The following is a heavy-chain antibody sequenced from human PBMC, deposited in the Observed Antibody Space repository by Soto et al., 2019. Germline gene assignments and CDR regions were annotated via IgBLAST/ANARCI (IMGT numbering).Heavy chain of an antibody. CDR3: AHRVYGNYPRDNWFDP. J-gene: IGHJ5*02. CDR1: GFSLTTAGAG. D-gene: IGHD4-17*01. V-gene: IGHV2-5*01. CDR2: IYWNDDT. Sequence: QITLKESGPTLVKPTQTLTLTCTFSGFSLTTAGAGVGWIRQPPGKALVWLALIYWNDDTRYSPSLKSRLTITKDTSKNQVVVRMTNMDPVDTATYSCAHRVYGNYPRDNWFDPWGQGILVIVSS.